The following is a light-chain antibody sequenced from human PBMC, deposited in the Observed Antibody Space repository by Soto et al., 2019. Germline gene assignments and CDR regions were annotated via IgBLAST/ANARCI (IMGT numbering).Light chain of an antibody. J-gene: IGKJ5*01. Sequence: DIVMTQSPDSLSVSLGERATFSCKSSQTLLYNSNNKNYLAWFQQKPGQAPKLLIYWASTRNSGVPDRFSGSGSGTDFTLTISNLQAEDVATYYCQHYYHVPVTFGQGTRLEI. V-gene: IGKV4-1*01. CDR1: QTLLYNSNNKNY. CDR3: QHYYHVPVT. CDR2: WAS.